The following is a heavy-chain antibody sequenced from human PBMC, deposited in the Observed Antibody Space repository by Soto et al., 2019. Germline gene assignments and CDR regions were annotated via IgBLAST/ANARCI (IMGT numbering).Heavy chain of an antibody. V-gene: IGHV1-18*01. J-gene: IGHJ6*02. CDR3: ASVPRRWNYAGGAGMDV. CDR2: ISAYNGNT. CDR1: GYTFTSYG. Sequence: GASVKVSCKAFGYTFTSYGISWVRQAPGQGLEWMGWISAYNGNTNYAQKLQGRVTMTTDTSTSTAYMELRSLRSDDTAVYYCASVPRRWNYAGGAGMDVWGQGTMVTVSS. D-gene: IGHD1-7*01.